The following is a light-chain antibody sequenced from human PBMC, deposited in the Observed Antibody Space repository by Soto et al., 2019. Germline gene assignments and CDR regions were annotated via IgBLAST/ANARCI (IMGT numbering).Light chain of an antibody. CDR3: QHYNYWPPKT. Sequence: EIVLTQSPGTLSFSPGERATLSCRASQSFNSIYLAWYQQKPGQAPRLLIYGAYTRATGIPARFSGSGSGTDFTLTISSLQSEDFAVYYCQHYNYWPPKTFGQGTKVDIK. CDR1: QSFNSIY. J-gene: IGKJ1*01. V-gene: IGKV3-15*01. CDR2: GAY.